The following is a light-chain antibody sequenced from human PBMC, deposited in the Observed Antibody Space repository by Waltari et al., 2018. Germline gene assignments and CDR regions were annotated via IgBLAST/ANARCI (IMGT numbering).Light chain of an antibody. CDR2: DAS. CDR3: QQRSNWPPRYT. V-gene: IGKV3-11*01. J-gene: IGKJ2*01. Sequence: EIVLTQSPATLSLSPGERATLSCRASQSVSSYLAWYQPKPGQAPRLLIYDASNRATGIPARFSGSGSGTDFSRTISSLEPEDFAVYYCQQRSNWPPRYTFGQGTKLEIK. CDR1: QSVSSY.